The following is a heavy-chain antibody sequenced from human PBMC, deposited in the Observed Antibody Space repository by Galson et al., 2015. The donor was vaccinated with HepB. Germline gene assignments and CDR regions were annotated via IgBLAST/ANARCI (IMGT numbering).Heavy chain of an antibody. CDR1: GFTFSSYA. CDR2: MSYDGSNK. D-gene: IGHD6-13*01. Sequence: SLRLSCAASGFTFSSYAMSWVRQAPGKGLEWVAVMSYDGSNKYYADSVKGRFTISRDNSKNTLYLQMNSLRAEDTAVYYCAKGAGSSWSYYFDYWGQGTLVTVSS. CDR3: AKGAGSSWSYYFDY. V-gene: IGHV3-30*18. J-gene: IGHJ4*02.